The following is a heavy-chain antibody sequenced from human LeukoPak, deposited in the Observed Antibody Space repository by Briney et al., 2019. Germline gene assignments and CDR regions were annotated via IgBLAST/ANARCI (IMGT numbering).Heavy chain of an antibody. J-gene: IGHJ3*02. D-gene: IGHD2-2*03. Sequence: GGSLRLSCAASGFTFVNYGFHWVRQAPVKALEWVAFISYNGNQKYGDSVKGRFTISRDNSKNTLYLQVNGLRPEDTAVYYCARDPLDISRWTDAFDIWGQGTMVSVSS. CDR2: ISYNGNQ. CDR1: GFTFVNYG. CDR3: ARDPLDISRWTDAFDI. V-gene: IGHV3-30-3*01.